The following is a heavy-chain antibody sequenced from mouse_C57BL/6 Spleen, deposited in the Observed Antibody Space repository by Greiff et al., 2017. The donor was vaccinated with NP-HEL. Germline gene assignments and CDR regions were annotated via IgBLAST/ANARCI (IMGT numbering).Heavy chain of an antibody. Sequence: VQLVESGAELVRPGASVTLSCKASGYTFTDYEMHWVKQTPVHGLEWIGAIDPETGGTAYNQKFKGKAILTADKSSSTAYMELRSLTSEDSAVYYCTRSGWDYAMDYWGQGTSVTVSS. D-gene: IGHD2-3*01. J-gene: IGHJ4*01. V-gene: IGHV1-15*01. CDR3: TRSGWDYAMDY. CDR2: IDPETGGT. CDR1: GYTFTDYE.